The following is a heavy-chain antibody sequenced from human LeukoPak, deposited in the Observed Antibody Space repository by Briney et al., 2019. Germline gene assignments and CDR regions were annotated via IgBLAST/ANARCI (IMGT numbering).Heavy chain of an antibody. CDR1: GFTFSTYA. D-gene: IGHD5-24*01. J-gene: IGHJ4*02. CDR3: ARVRGGYNYDY. V-gene: IGHV3-23*01. Sequence: GGSLRLSCAASGFTFSTYAMSWVRQAPGKGLEWVSTISGGGGSTYYADSVKGRFTISRDNSKCTLYLQMNSLRAEDTAVYYCARVRGGYNYDYWGQGTLVTVSS. CDR2: ISGGGGST.